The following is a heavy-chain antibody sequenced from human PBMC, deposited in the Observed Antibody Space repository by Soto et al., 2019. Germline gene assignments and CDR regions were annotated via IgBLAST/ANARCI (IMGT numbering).Heavy chain of an antibody. D-gene: IGHD6-25*01. CDR2: ISYDGSNK. CDR3: ARGLNKAALSFEY. J-gene: IGHJ4*01. V-gene: IGHV3-30-3*01. CDR1: GFTFSRHT. Sequence: GGSLRLSCAASGFTFSRHTMHWVRQAPGKGLEWVAVISYDGSNKYYADSVKGRFTISRDNAKNSLYLQMNSLRAEDTALYYCARGLNKAALSFEYWGQGTLVTVSS.